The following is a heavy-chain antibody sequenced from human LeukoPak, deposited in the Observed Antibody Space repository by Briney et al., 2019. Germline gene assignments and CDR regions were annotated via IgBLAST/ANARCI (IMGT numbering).Heavy chain of an antibody. V-gene: IGHV4-61*08. Sequence: SETLSLTCTVSGGSISSGDYYWSWIRQPPGKGLEWIGYIYYSGSTNYNPSLKSRVTMSVDTSKNQFSLKLSSVTAADTAVYYCARDRGGSYHDDAFDIWGQGTMVTVSS. CDR1: GGSISSGDYY. CDR2: IYYSGST. CDR3: ARDRGGSYHDDAFDI. J-gene: IGHJ3*02. D-gene: IGHD1-26*01.